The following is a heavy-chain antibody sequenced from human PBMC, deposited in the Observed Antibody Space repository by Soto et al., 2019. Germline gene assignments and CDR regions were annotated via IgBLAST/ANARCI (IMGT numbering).Heavy chain of an antibody. D-gene: IGHD5-12*01. CDR1: GFTFSSYG. V-gene: IGHV3-33*06. J-gene: IGHJ4*02. CDR3: AKGAYIVATTAPSDY. CDR2: IWYDGSNK. Sequence: QVQLVESGGGVVQPGRSLRLSCAASGFTFSSYGMHWVRQAPGKGLEWVAVIWYDGSNKYYADSVKGRFTISRDNSKNTLYLQMNSLRAEDTAVYYCAKGAYIVATTAPSDYWGQGTLVTVSS.